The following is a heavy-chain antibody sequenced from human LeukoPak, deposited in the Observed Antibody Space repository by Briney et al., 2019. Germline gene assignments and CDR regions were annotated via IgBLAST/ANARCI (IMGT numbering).Heavy chain of an antibody. CDR3: AKDRGRTWVQVAN. V-gene: IGHV3-23*01. D-gene: IGHD2-15*01. CDR1: GFTFSSDA. J-gene: IGHJ4*02. CDR2: ISGSGGST. Sequence: GGSLRLSCIGTGFTFSSDAMGWVRQASGKGLEWVSGISGSGGSTYYADSVKGRFTISRDNSKNTLYLQMNSLRVEDTAVYYCAKDRGRTWVQVANWGQGTLVTVSS.